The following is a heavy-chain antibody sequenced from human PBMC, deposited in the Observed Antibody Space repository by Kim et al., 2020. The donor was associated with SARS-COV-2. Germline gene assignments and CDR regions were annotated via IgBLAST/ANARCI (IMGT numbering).Heavy chain of an antibody. V-gene: IGHV3-11*01. J-gene: IGHJ6*02. CDR3: ARARITGRPQSAALYYYGMDV. CDR1: GFTFSDYY. CDR2: ISSSGSTI. D-gene: IGHD3-16*01. Sequence: GGSLRLSCAASGFTFSDYYMSWIRQAPGKGLEWVSYISSSGSTIYYADSVKGRFTISRDNAKNSLYLQMNSLRAEDTAVYYCARARITGRPQSAALYYYGMDVWGQGTTVTVSS.